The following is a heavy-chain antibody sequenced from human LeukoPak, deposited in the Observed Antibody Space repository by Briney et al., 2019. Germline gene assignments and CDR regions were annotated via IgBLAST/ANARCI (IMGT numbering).Heavy chain of an antibody. J-gene: IGHJ2*01. CDR1: GGSISSYY. V-gene: IGHV4-4*07. CDR3: ARDPEGSTTGYFDL. CDR2: IYTSGST. Sequence: SETLSLTCTVSGGSISSYYWSWIRQPAGKGLEWIGRIYTSGSTNYNPSLKSRVTMSVDTSKNQFSLKLSSVTAADTAVYYCARDPEGSTTGYFDLWGRGTLVTVSS. D-gene: IGHD3-10*01.